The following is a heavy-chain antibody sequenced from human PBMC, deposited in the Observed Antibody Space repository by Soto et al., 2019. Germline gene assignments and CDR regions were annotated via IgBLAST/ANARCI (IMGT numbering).Heavy chain of an antibody. CDR3: AREYTAARPGGGMDV. V-gene: IGHV3-48*03. J-gene: IGHJ6*02. CDR2: ISSSGSTI. Sequence: GGSLRLSCAASGFTFSSYEMNWVRQAPGKGLEWVSYISSSGSTIYYADSVKGRFTISRDNAKNSLYLQMNSLRAEDTAVYYCAREYTAARPGGGMDVWGQGTTVTVSS. D-gene: IGHD5-18*01. CDR1: GFTFSSYE.